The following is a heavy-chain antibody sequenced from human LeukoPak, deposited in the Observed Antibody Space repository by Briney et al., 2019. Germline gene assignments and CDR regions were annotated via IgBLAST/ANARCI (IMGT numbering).Heavy chain of an antibody. J-gene: IGHJ4*02. Sequence: GGSLRLSCVASGLNFDDSAMHWVRQAPGKGLEWVSLISADGGSTFSADSVKGRFSISRDNSKNSLYLQMNSLRSEDTAMYYCAKESGKFDYWGQGTLVAVSS. V-gene: IGHV3-43*02. CDR3: AKESGKFDY. CDR2: ISADGGST. CDR1: GLNFDDSA.